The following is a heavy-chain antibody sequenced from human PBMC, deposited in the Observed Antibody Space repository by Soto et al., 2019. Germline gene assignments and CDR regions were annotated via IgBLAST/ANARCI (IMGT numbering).Heavy chain of an antibody. CDR1: GFTFSSYS. V-gene: IGHV3-48*02. D-gene: IGHD3-22*01. CDR2: ITSTGSTI. CDR3: ATLKGGHHVDSSGFHSADY. Sequence: EVQLVESGGGLVQPGGSLRLSCTASGFTFSSYSMNWVRQAPGKGLEWISYITSTGSTIYYADSVEGRFTISRDNAKNSLYLQMNGLRDEDTAVYYCATLKGGHHVDSSGFHSADYWGQGTLVTVSS. J-gene: IGHJ4*02.